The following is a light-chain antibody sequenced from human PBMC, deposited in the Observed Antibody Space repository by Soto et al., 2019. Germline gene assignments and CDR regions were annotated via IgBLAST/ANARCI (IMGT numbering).Light chain of an antibody. CDR1: NNDVGGFNF. Sequence: QSALTQPASVSGSTGQSITISCTGTNNDVGGFNFVSWYQQHPGKVPKLLIYDVDDRPSGVSNRFSGSRSGNTASLTISGLQAEDESDYYCSSYTSRSTVIFGGGTKLTVL. V-gene: IGLV2-14*03. CDR2: DVD. J-gene: IGLJ2*01. CDR3: SSYTSRSTVI.